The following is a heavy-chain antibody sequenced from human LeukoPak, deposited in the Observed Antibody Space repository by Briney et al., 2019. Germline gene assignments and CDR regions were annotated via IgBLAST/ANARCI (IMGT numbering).Heavy chain of an antibody. CDR2: ISSSSSYI. V-gene: IGHV3-21*01. J-gene: IGHJ6*03. CDR3: ARVGRGYCSSTSCPIYYYYYMDV. CDR1: GFTFSSYS. Sequence: GGSLRLSCAASGFTFSSYSMNWVRQAPGKGLEWVSSISSSSSYIYYADSVKGRFTISRDNAKNSLYLQMNSLRAEDTAVYYCARVGRGYCSSTSCPIYYYYYMDVWGKGTTVTVSS. D-gene: IGHD2-2*01.